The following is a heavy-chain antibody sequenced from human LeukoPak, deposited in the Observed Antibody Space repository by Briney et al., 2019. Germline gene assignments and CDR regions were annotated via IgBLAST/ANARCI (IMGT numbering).Heavy chain of an antibody. CDR1: GGSISSYY. V-gene: IGHV4-4*07. CDR2: ISTSGST. J-gene: IGHJ4*02. D-gene: IGHD3-22*01. Sequence: SETLSLTCTVSGGSISSYYWSWIRQPAGKGLESIGHISTSGSTNYNPSLKSRVTMSVDTSKNQFSPKLSSVTAADTAVYYCARVRYSDSSVLTRKRSYYFDYWGQGTLVTVSS. CDR3: ARVRYSDSSVLTRKRSYYFDY.